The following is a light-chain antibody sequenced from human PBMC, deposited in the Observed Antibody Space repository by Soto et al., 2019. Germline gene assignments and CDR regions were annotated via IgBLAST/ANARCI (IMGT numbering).Light chain of an antibody. CDR2: DVS. CDR3: RPYTCTMHHYA. J-gene: IGLJ1*01. V-gene: IGLV2-14*01. CDR1: SSDVGGYNY. Sequence: QSVLTQPASVSGSPGQSITISCTGTSSDVGGYNYVSWYQQHPGKAPKLMIYDVSNRPSGVSNRFSGSKSGNTASLTISGLQAAYEVAYYCRPYTCTMHHYAFGSESKFT.